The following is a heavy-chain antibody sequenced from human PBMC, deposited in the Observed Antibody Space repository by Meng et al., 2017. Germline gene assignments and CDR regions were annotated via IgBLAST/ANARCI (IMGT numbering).Heavy chain of an antibody. D-gene: IGHD2-21*02. Sequence: QVRLVGCGAGAKKPGSSVKVSCKASGGTFSSDAISWVRQAPGQGLEWMGGIIPIFGTANYAQKFQGRVTITADESTSTAYMELSSLRSEDTAVYYCAREGPCGGDCSGFDYWGQGTLVTVSS. CDR1: GGTFSSDA. CDR2: IIPIFGTA. CDR3: AREGPCGGDCSGFDY. J-gene: IGHJ4*02. V-gene: IGHV1-69*01.